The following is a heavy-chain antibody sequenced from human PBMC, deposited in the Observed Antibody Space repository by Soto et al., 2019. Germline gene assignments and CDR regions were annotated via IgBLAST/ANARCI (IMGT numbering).Heavy chain of an antibody. CDR1: GVTVSSNY. J-gene: IGHJ4*02. D-gene: IGHD5-18*01. Sequence: EVQLVESGGGLVQPGGSLRPSCAASGVTVSSNYMSWVRPAPGKGREWVSVIHSGGSTYYADSVKGRFTISRDNSNNPLYLQMTSLRAEDTAGYYCARHGYNYGGGYFDYWGQGTLVTVSS. CDR2: IHSGGST. V-gene: IGHV3-66*04. CDR3: ARHGYNYGGGYFDY.